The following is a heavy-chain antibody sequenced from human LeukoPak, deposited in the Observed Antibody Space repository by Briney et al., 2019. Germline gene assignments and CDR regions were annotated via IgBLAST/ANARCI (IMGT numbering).Heavy chain of an antibody. D-gene: IGHD3-22*01. Sequence: GRSLRLSCAASGFTFSSYAMHWVRQAPGKGLEWVAVISYDGSNKYYADSVKGRFTISRDNSKNTLYLQMNSLRAEDTAVHYCARDHYYDSSGYLDYWGQGTLVTVSS. CDR3: ARDHYYDSSGYLDY. J-gene: IGHJ4*02. V-gene: IGHV3-30-3*01. CDR1: GFTFSSYA. CDR2: ISYDGSNK.